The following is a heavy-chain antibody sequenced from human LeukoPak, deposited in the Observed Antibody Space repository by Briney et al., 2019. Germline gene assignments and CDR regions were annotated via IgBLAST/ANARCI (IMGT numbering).Heavy chain of an antibody. J-gene: IGHJ4*02. V-gene: IGHV1-2*02. CDR3: ARDGDYGTGSYYRGCIDS. CDR2: IRSSRGDT. CDR1: GYSFTAFY. D-gene: IGHD3-10*01. Sequence: GGSLKVSCTTSGYSFTAFYIHWVRQAPGQGLEWMGWIRSSRGDTNYAEKLQGRVTITRDTSISTAYLDLNSLRSDDTAVYYCARDGDYGTGSYYRGCIDSWGQGTPVTSST.